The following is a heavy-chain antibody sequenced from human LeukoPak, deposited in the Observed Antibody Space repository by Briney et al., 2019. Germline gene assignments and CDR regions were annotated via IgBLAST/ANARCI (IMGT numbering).Heavy chain of an antibody. Sequence: ASVTVSCKASGYTFTSYYMHWVRQAPGQGLEWMGIINPSGGSTSYAQKFQGRVTMTRDTSTSTVYMELSSLRSEDTAVYYCARGHCTRTSCYNPEFDYWGQGTLVTVSS. D-gene: IGHD2-2*02. CDR2: INPSGGST. CDR3: ARGHCTRTSCYNPEFDY. CDR1: GYTFTSYY. V-gene: IGHV1-46*01. J-gene: IGHJ4*02.